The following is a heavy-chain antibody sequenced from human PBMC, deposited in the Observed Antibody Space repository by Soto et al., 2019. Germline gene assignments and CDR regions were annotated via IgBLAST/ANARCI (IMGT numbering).Heavy chain of an antibody. CDR3: ARADSSGYYYVDY. Sequence: KASETLSLTCAVYGGSFSGYYWSWIRQPPGKGLEWIGEINHSGSTNYNPSLKSRVTISVDTSKNQFSLKLSSVTAADTAVYYCARADSSGYYYVDYWGQGTLVTVSS. CDR1: GGSFSGYY. J-gene: IGHJ4*02. D-gene: IGHD3-22*01. CDR2: INHSGST. V-gene: IGHV4-34*01.